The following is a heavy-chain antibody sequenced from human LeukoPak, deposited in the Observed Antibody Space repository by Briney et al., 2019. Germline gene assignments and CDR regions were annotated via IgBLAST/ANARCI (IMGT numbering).Heavy chain of an antibody. CDR1: GGSFSGYY. CDR3: ARGSGDY. V-gene: IGHV4-34*01. Sequence: SQTLSLTCAVYGGSFSGYYWSWIRQPPGKGLEWIGEINHSGSTNYNPSLKSRVTISVDTSKNQFSLKLSSVTAADTAVYYCARGSGDYWGQGTLVTVSS. J-gene: IGHJ4*02. CDR2: INHSGST.